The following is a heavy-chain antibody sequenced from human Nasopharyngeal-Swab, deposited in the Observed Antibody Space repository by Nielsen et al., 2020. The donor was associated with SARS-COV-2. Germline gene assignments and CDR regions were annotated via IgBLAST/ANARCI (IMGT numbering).Heavy chain of an antibody. V-gene: IGHV3-30-3*01. CDR3: ASALVWFGEIWFDP. Sequence: GESLKISCAASGFTFSSYAMHWVRQAPGKGLEWVAVISYDGSNKYYADSVKGRFTISRDNSKNTLYLQMNSLRAEDTAVYYYASALVWFGEIWFDPWGQGTLVTVSS. CDR2: ISYDGSNK. CDR1: GFTFSSYA. D-gene: IGHD3-10*01. J-gene: IGHJ5*02.